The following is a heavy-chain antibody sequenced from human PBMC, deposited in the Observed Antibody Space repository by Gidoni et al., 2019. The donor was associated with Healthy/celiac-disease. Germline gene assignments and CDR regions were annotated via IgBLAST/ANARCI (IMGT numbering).Heavy chain of an antibody. CDR3: ARCYCSSTSCYGPYYFDY. J-gene: IGHJ4*02. CDR1: GGSISSSSYY. D-gene: IGHD2-2*01. CDR2: IYYSGST. V-gene: IGHV4-39*01. Sequence: QLQLQESGPGLVKPSETLSLTCNVSGGSISSSSYYWGWIRQPPGKGLEWIGRIYYSGSTYYNPSLKSRVTISVDTSKNQFSLKLSSVTAADTAVYYCARCYCSSTSCYGPYYFDYWGQGTLVTVSS.